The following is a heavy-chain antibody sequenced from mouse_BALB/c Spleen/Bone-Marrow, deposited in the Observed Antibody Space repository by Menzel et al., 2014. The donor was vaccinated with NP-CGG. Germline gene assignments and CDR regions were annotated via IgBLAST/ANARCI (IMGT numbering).Heavy chain of an antibody. CDR2: INPYNGDT. CDR1: GYSFTGYF. CDR3: ARGGLLRAMDY. V-gene: IGHV1-20*02. J-gene: IGHJ4*01. D-gene: IGHD2-3*01. Sequence: DVQLQESGPELVKPGASVKISCKASGYSFTGYFMNWVMQSHGKSLEWIGRINPYNGDTFYNQKFEGKATLTVDKSSSTAHMELRSLASEDSAVYYCARGGLLRAMDYWGQGTSVTVSS.